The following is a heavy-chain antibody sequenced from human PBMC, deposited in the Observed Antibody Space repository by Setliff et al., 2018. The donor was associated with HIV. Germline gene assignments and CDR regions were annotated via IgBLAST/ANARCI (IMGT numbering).Heavy chain of an antibody. CDR3: AREVDVVTTSDAFDI. J-gene: IGHJ3*02. D-gene: IGHD2-21*02. V-gene: IGHV4-59*12. CDR2: IFDSENN. Sequence: SETLSLTCSVSGDSITHYYWNWIRQPPGKGLEWIGNIFDSENNNYNPSLKSRVSMSVDTSMNQFSLKLTSVTAADTAVYYCAREVDVVTTSDAFDIWGQGTMVTVSS. CDR1: GDSITHYY.